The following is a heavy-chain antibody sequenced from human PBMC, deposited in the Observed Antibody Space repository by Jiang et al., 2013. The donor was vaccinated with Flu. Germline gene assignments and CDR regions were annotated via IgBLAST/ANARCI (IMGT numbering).Heavy chain of an antibody. CDR3: ARDTSGFLEWLSYGMDV. CDR2: IYSGGST. V-gene: IGHV3-53*01. J-gene: IGHJ6*02. D-gene: IGHD3-3*01. Sequence: RQAPGKGLEWVSVIYSGGSTYYADSVKGRFTISRDNSKNTLYLQMNSLRAEDTAVYYCARDTSGFLEWLSYGMDVWGQGTTVTVSS.